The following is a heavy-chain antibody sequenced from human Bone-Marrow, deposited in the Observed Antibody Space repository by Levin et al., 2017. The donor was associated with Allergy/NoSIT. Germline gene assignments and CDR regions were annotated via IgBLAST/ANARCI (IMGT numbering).Heavy chain of an antibody. CDR2: TNSISGNS. CDR3: VREANDHLYDVFDV. Sequence: ASVKVSCKASGYSFDDHAINWVRQAPGQGLEWMGWTNSISGNSMYAQDFRGRFVFSLDTSVNTAYLQISDLRAEDTALYYCVREANDHLYDVFDVWGQGTQVTVSS. V-gene: IGHV7-4-1*02. CDR1: GYSFDDHA. D-gene: IGHD2-8*01. J-gene: IGHJ3*01.